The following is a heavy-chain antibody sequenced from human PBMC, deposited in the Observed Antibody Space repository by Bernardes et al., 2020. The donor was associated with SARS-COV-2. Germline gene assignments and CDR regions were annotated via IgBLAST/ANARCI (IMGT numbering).Heavy chain of an antibody. Sequence: GTLFLTCTVSRGSINSYYWSWIRQPPGKGLEWIGNIYFSGSTNYNPSFMSRVTISVDTSKNQLSLKLSSVTAADTAVYYCARLGFCSGGDCYSPYYYYGMDVWGQGTTVTVSS. D-gene: IGHD2-15*01. J-gene: IGHJ6*02. CDR2: IYFSGST. CDR1: RGSINSYY. CDR3: ARLGFCSGGDCYSPYYYYGMDV. V-gene: IGHV4-59*08.